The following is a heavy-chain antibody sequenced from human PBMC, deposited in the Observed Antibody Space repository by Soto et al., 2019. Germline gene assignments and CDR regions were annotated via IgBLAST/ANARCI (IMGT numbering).Heavy chain of an antibody. CDR3: ARPKDYDDCLDL. V-gene: IGHV1-3*01. Sequence: ASVKVSCKASGYTFTTYAMHWVRQAPGQRLEWMGWINAGNGNTKYSQKFQGRVTFTRDTSANTAYMELSSLISEDTAVYYCARPKDYDDCLDLWGQGTLVTVSS. CDR1: GYTFTTYA. CDR2: INAGNGNT. D-gene: IGHD3-22*01. J-gene: IGHJ4*02.